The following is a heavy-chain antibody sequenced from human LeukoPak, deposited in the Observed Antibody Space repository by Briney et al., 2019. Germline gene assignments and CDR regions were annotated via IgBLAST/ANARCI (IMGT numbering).Heavy chain of an antibody. J-gene: IGHJ3*02. CDR2: IWYDGSNK. CDR3: ARETLDTGYDAFDI. CDR1: GFTFSSYG. V-gene: IGHV3-33*01. D-gene: IGHD5-18*01. Sequence: GRSLRLSCAASGFTFSSYGMHWVRQAPGKGLEWVAVIWYDGSNKYYADSVKGRFTISRDNSKNTLYLQMNSLRAEDTAVYHCARETLDTGYDAFDIWGQGTMVTVSS.